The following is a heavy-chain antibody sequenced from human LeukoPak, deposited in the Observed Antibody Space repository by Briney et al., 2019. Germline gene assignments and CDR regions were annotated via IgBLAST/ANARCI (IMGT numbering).Heavy chain of an antibody. CDR1: GYTFTTYG. D-gene: IGHD3-22*01. CDR2: ISSYNGIT. J-gene: IGHJ4*02. V-gene: IGHV1-18*01. Sequence: ASVTVSCKTSGYTFTTYGFSWVRQAPGQGLEWMGWISSYNGITNYAQKLQGRVTMTTDTSTRTAYMELRSLRSDDTAVYYCARDRTYYDSSGPDYWGQGTLVTVSS. CDR3: ARDRTYYDSSGPDY.